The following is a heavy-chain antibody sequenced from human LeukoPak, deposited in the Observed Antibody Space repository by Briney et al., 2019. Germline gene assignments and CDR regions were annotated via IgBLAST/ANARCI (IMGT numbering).Heavy chain of an antibody. CDR2: INPSGGST. J-gene: IGHJ6*03. CDR1: GYTFTSHY. V-gene: IGHV1-46*01. CDR3: ARAPYDPGNDYYYMDV. Sequence: GASVKVSCKASGYTFTSHYMHWVRQAPGQGLEWVGIINPSGGSTSYAQKFQGRVTMTRDTSTSTVYMELSSLRSEDTALYYCARAPYDPGNDYYYMDVWGRGTTVTVSS. D-gene: IGHD3-10*01.